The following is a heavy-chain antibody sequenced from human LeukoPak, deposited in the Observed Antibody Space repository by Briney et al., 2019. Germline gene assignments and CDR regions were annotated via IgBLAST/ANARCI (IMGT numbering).Heavy chain of an antibody. CDR2: INPNSGGT. D-gene: IGHD6-13*01. CDR1: GYSFIDYY. J-gene: IGHJ4*02. CDR3: ARDPEAGSLFDY. Sequence: ASVKVSCKISGYSFIDYYIHWVRHAPGQGLEWMGWINPNSGGTNYAQKFQGRVTMTRDTSISTAYMELSRLRSDDTAVYYCARDPEAGSLFDYWGQETPVTVSS. V-gene: IGHV1-2*02.